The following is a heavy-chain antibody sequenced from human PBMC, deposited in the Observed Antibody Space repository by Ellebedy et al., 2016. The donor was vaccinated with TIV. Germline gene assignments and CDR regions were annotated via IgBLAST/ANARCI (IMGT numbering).Heavy chain of an antibody. Sequence: GESLKISCAASGFTFSSYGMHWVRQAPGKGLEWVALISTDGGNKYYADSVMGRFTISRDNSRNTLHLHMNSLRPEDSAVYFCARGGIEDFWGQGTLVTVSS. CDR3: ARGGIEDF. V-gene: IGHV3-30*03. CDR2: ISTDGGNK. J-gene: IGHJ4*02. D-gene: IGHD3-16*01. CDR1: GFTFSSYG.